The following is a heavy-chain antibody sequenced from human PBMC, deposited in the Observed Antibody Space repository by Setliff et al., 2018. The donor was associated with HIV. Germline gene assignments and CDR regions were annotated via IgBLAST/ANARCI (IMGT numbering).Heavy chain of an antibody. V-gene: IGHV4-4*07. CDR3: AKSPGFSGYGGSG. Sequence: SETLSLTCTVSGGSISSYYWTWIRQPAGKGLEWIGRIGPIYTSGSTKYNPSLKSRVTISIDTSKNQFSLRLTSVTAADTAVYYCAKSPGFSGYGGSGWGQGTLVTVSS. J-gene: IGHJ4*02. CDR2: IGPIYTSGST. CDR1: GGSISSYY. D-gene: IGHD5-12*01.